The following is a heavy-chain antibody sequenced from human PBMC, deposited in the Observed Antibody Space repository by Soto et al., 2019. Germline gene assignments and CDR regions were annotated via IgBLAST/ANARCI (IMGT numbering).Heavy chain of an antibody. CDR3: ARCPLDGYDLDY. D-gene: IGHD5-12*01. CDR2: MNPNSGNT. V-gene: IGHV1-8*01. CDR1: GYTFTSYD. Sequence: ASVKVSCKASGYTFTSYDINWVRQATGQGLEWMGWMNPNSGNTGYAQKFQGRVTMTRNTSISTAYMELSSLRSEDSAVYYCARCPLDGYDLDYWGQGTLVTVSS. J-gene: IGHJ4*02.